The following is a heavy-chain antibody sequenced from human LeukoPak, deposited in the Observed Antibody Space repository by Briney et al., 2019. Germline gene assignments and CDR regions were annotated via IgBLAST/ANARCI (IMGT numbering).Heavy chain of an antibody. CDR2: MNEDGSEK. V-gene: IGHV3-7*01. D-gene: IGHD4-11*01. Sequence: PGGSLRLSCAASRFGFSNYWMSWVRQAPGKGLEWVANMNEDGSEKNYVDSVKGRFTISRDNAQDSLYLQMNSLRAEDTAVYYCARDRGYSNFDYWGQGTLLTVSS. CDR3: ARDRGYSNFDY. J-gene: IGHJ4*02. CDR1: RFGFSNYW.